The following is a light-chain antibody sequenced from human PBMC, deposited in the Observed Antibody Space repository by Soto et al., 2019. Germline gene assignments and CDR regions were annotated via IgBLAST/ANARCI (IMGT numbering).Light chain of an antibody. CDR2: RAS. Sequence: EIVLTQSPGTLSLSPGERATLSCRASQSINSRYLAWYQQKPGQAPRLLIYRASSRATGIPDRFSGSGSGTDVTPPISRRVPQDYAVYYCQQFGSSHGFTFGPGTKVEIK. CDR3: QQFGSSHGFT. J-gene: IGKJ3*01. CDR1: QSINSRY. V-gene: IGKV3-20*01.